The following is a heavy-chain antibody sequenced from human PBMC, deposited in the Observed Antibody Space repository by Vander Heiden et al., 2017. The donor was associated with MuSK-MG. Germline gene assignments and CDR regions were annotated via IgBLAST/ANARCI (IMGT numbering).Heavy chain of an antibody. CDR1: GFTFSNYW. J-gene: IGHJ4*02. CDR3: TRDWNWAPGWD. CDR2: IKSDGSDK. Sequence: EVQLVESGGGLVQPGGSLRLSCAAYGFTFSNYWMTWVRQAPGKGLECVANIKSDGSDKHFVDSVKGRFTISRDNAKNLLFLQMNSLRVEDTAVYYCTRDWNWAPGWDWGQGTLVTVSS. V-gene: IGHV3-7*03. D-gene: IGHD1-1*01.